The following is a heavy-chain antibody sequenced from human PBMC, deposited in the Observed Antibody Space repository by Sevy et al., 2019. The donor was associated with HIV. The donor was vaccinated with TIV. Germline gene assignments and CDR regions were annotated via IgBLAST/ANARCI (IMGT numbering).Heavy chain of an antibody. Sequence: ASMKVSCKASGYTFTSYGISWVRQAPGQGLEWMGWISAYNGNTNYAQKLQGRVTMTTDTSTSTAYMELRSLRSDDTAVYYCAREDLSSWYYYYYGIDVWGQGTTVTVSS. D-gene: IGHD6-13*01. J-gene: IGHJ6*02. CDR1: GYTFTSYG. V-gene: IGHV1-18*01. CDR3: AREDLSSWYYYYYGIDV. CDR2: ISAYNGNT.